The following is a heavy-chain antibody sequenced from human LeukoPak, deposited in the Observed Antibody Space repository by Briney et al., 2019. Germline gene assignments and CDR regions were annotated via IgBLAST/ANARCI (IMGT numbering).Heavy chain of an antibody. CDR1: GYTLTELS. CDR2: FDPEDGET. D-gene: IGHD3-10*01. J-gene: IGHJ3*02. V-gene: IGHV1-24*01. CDR3: STPSGSHDAFDI. Sequence: ASVKVSCKVSGYTLTELSMHWVRQAPGKGLEWMGDFDPEDGETIYAQKFQGRVTITEDTPTDTAYMELSSLISEDTAVYYCSTPSGSHDAFDIWGQGTMVTVSS.